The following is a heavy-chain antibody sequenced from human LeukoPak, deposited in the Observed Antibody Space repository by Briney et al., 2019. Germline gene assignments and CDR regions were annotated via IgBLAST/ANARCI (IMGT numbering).Heavy chain of an antibody. CDR2: INHSGNN. CDR1: GGSFSGYY. J-gene: IGHJ5*02. V-gene: IGHV4-34*01. CDR3: ARRIVVVPAAANWIDP. Sequence: SDTLSLTCAVYGGSFSGYYWSWIRQPPGKGLECIGEINHSGNNNYNPPLKSRVPISVDTSTNQFSLKLSSVTAADTAVYYCARRIVVVPAAANWIDPWGQGTLVTVSS. D-gene: IGHD2-2*01.